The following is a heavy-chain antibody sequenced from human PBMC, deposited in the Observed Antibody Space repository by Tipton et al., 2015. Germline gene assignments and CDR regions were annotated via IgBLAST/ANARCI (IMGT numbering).Heavy chain of an antibody. D-gene: IGHD6-19*01. CDR3: ARQQSGPWLARQFFDY. CDR2: IYFNGIT. Sequence: TLSLTCTVSGDSISRSTTYFWGWIRQAPGKGLEWVGTIYFNGITYYNPSLKTRVTISVDTSENQFSLNLNSLTAADTAVYYCARQQSGPWLARQFFDYWGQGILVTVSS. V-gene: IGHV4-39*01. CDR1: GDSISRSTTYF. J-gene: IGHJ4*02.